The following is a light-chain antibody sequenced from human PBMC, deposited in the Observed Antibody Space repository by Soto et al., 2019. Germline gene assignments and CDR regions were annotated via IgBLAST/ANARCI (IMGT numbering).Light chain of an antibody. CDR3: MQSTQLPPT. J-gene: IGKJ5*01. V-gene: IGKV2D-29*02. CDR2: EVS. CDR1: QSLLHITVETF. Sequence: DVVMTQTPLSLSVAPGQPASISCKSSQSLLHITVETFLFWYLQKPGQSPQLLIYEVSTRVSGVPDRLSGSGSGTDFTLEISRVETDDVGIVYCMQSTQLPPTFGQGTLLGIE.